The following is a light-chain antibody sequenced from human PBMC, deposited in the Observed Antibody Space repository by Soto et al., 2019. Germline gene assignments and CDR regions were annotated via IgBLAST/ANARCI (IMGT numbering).Light chain of an antibody. J-gene: IGLJ2*01. CDR3: AAWDDSLSGVV. Sequence: QSVLTQPPSASGTPGQRVTISCSGSSSNIGSNYVYWYQQLPGTAPKLLIYRNNQRPSGVPDRFSGSKPGTSASRAISGLRSEDEADYYCAAWDDSLSGVVFGGGTKVTVL. CDR2: RNN. CDR1: SSNIGSNY. V-gene: IGLV1-47*01.